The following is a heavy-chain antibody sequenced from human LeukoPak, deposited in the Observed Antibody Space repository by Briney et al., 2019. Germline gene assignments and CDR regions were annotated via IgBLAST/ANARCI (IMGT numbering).Heavy chain of an antibody. D-gene: IGHD5-18*01. V-gene: IGHV3-23*01. Sequence: PGGSLRLSCAASGFTFSSYAMSWVRQAAGKGLEWVPSISSSGGSTYYADSVKGRFTISRDYSKNTLYLQMNSLRAEDTAVYYCAKDLYTYGTTPLDYWGQGTLVTVSS. CDR1: GFTFSSYA. CDR3: AKDLYTYGTTPLDY. CDR2: ISSSGGST. J-gene: IGHJ4*02.